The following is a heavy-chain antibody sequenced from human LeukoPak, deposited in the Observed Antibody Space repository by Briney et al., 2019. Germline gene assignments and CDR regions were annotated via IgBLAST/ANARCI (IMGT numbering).Heavy chain of an antibody. CDR3: ARGKGWFAP. CDR2: IDPSDSYT. V-gene: IGHV5-10-1*01. J-gene: IGHJ5*02. Sequence: GESLTISCKGSGYNFTRNWISWVRQMPGKGLEWMGRIDPSDSYTNYSPSFQGHVTISADKSTSTAYLQWSSLKASDTATYYCARGKGWFAPWGQGTLVTVSS. CDR1: GYNFTRNW.